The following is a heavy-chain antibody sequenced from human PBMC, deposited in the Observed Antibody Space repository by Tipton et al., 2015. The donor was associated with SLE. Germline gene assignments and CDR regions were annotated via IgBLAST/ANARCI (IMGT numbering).Heavy chain of an antibody. CDR3: AREVDYYDSSGYYYDAFDI. V-gene: IGHV4-4*07. Sequence: TLSLTCTVSGGSISNYYWSWIRQPAGKGLEWIGRIYTRGSTNYNPSLQSRVTMSVDTSKNQFSLKLSSVTAADPAVYYCAREVDYYDSSGYYYDAFDIWGQGTRVTVSS. CDR2: IYTRGST. J-gene: IGHJ3*02. CDR1: GGSISNYY. D-gene: IGHD3-22*01.